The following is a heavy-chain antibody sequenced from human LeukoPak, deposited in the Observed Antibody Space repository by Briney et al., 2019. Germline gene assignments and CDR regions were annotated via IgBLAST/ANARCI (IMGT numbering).Heavy chain of an antibody. CDR2: IIPIFATA. V-gene: IGHV1-69*01. CDR1: GGTCSSHN. J-gene: IGHJ3*02. D-gene: IGHD3-22*01. CDR3: ARDQDNGGYVVTAFDI. Sequence: ASVKVSCKASGGTCSSHNLSWLRQVPGQGLEWMGGIIPIFATANYAQKFLGRVTITADESTSTAYMELSSLRSEDTAMYYCARDQDNGGYVVTAFDIWGQGTMVTVSS.